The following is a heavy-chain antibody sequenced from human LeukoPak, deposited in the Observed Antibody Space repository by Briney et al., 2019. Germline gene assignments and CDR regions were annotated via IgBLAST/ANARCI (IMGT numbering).Heavy chain of an antibody. V-gene: IGHV3-7*01. D-gene: IGHD3-10*01. Sequence: GGSLRLSCAVSGFTFSSYWMSWVRQAPGKGLEWVANIKQDGSEIYYLDSVKGRFTISRDNAKNSLFLQMNSLRAEDTAVYYCARDGSGRVPEMSAPDYWGQGTLVTVPS. CDR3: ARDGSGRVPEMSAPDY. CDR2: IKQDGSEI. J-gene: IGHJ4*02. CDR1: GFTFSSYW.